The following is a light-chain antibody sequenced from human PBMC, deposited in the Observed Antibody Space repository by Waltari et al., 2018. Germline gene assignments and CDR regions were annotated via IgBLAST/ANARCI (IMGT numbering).Light chain of an antibody. Sequence: QSALTQPPSASGSPGQSVAISCTGTSSDVGGYHYFSWYQQHPGKAPKLIIYEVSKRPSGVPDRFSGSKSGNTASLTVSGLQADDEADYYCSSYAGSNLWVLGGGTKLTVL. V-gene: IGLV2-8*01. CDR3: SSYAGSNLWV. J-gene: IGLJ3*02. CDR2: EVS. CDR1: SSDVGGYHY.